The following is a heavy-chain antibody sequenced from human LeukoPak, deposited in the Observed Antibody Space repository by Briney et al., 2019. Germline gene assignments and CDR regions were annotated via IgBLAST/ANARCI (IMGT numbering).Heavy chain of an antibody. CDR2: MNPHSGNT. V-gene: IGHV1-8*01. CDR1: GYTFTTYD. Sequence: ASVRVSCKASGYTFTTYDINWVRQVTGQGLEWMGWMNPHSGNTGFAQKFQDRVTLTRDTSIDTAYMELSGLTSEDTAIYFCVRRGWVRGSSRSLFGYWGQGTLVTVSS. CDR3: VRRGWVRGSSRSLFGY. D-gene: IGHD5-12*01. J-gene: IGHJ4*02.